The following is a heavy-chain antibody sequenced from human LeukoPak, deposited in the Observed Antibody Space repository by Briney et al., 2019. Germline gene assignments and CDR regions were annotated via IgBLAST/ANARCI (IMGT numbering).Heavy chain of an antibody. V-gene: IGHV3-23*01. CDR3: AKARIGAAGSRYFDY. Sequence: GGSLRLSCAASGFTFSSYAMSWVRQAPGKGLEWVSVIGGSGVITYYADSVKGRFAISRDNSKNTLCLQMNSLRAEDTAVYYCAKARIGAAGSRYFDYWGQGTLVTVSS. D-gene: IGHD6-13*01. CDR2: IGGSGVIT. J-gene: IGHJ4*02. CDR1: GFTFSSYA.